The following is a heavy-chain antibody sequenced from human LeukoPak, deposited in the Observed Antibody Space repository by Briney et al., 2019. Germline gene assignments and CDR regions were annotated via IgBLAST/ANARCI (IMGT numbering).Heavy chain of an antibody. D-gene: IGHD3-10*01. V-gene: IGHV4-59*01. CDR3: ARLWFGESSDYFDY. J-gene: IGHJ4*02. CDR1: GGSISSYY. Sequence: SETLSLTCTVSGGSISSYYWSWIRQPPGKGLDWIGYIYYSGSTNYNPSLKSRVTISVDTSKNQFSLKLSSVTAADTAVYYCARLWFGESSDYFDYWGQGTLVTVSS. CDR2: IYYSGST.